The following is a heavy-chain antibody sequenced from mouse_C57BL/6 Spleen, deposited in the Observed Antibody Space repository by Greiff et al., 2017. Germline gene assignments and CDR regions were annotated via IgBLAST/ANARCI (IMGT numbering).Heavy chain of an antibody. Sequence: EVKLMESEGGLVQPGSSMKLSCTASGFTFSDYYMAWVRQVPAKGLEWVANINYDGSSTYYLDSLKSRFIISRDNAKNILYLQMSSLKSEDTATYYCARDFGNYGGAMDYWGQGTSVTVSS. CDR2: INYDGSST. D-gene: IGHD2-1*01. J-gene: IGHJ4*01. CDR1: GFTFSDYY. CDR3: ARDFGNYGGAMDY. V-gene: IGHV5-16*01.